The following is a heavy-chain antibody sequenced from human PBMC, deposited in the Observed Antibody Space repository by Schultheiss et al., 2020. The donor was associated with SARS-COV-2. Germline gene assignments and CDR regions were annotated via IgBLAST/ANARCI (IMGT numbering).Heavy chain of an antibody. CDR2: INHSGST. Sequence: SETLSLTCTVSGGSISTSPYYWGWIRQPPGKGLEWIGEINHSGSTNYNPSLKSRVTISVDTSKNQFSLKLSSVTAADTAVYYCAKDHCSSTSCYLDYWGQGTLVTVSS. CDR3: AKDHCSSTSCYLDY. CDR1: GGSISTSPYY. V-gene: IGHV4-39*02. J-gene: IGHJ4*02. D-gene: IGHD2-2*01.